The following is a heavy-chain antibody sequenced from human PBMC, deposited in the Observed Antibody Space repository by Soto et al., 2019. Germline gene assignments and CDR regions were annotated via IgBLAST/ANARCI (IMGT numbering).Heavy chain of an antibody. Sequence: EVQLLESGGGLVQPGGSLRLSCAASGFTFSSYAMSWVRQAPGKGLEWVSAISGSGGSTYYADSVKGRFTISRDNSKNTLYLQMNSLRAEDTAVYYCAKDHRPGDYGDYIFDYWGQGTLVTVSS. CDR1: GFTFSSYA. D-gene: IGHD4-17*01. J-gene: IGHJ4*02. CDR3: AKDHRPGDYGDYIFDY. V-gene: IGHV3-23*01. CDR2: ISGSGGST.